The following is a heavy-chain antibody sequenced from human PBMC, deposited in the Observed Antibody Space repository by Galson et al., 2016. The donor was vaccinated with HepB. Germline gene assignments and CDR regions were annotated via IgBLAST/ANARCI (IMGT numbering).Heavy chain of an antibody. CDR3: AKTGGVGVTPFDY. D-gene: IGHD1-26*01. V-gene: IGHV4-59*02. CDR2: VHYNWGT. J-gene: IGHJ4*02. Sequence: ETLSLTCTVSGGSVSSHYWSWIRQSPGRGLEWVGYVHYNWGTDYNPSLKSRVTMSVDTSKNQFSLKLTSMTAADTAVYYCAKTGGVGVTPFDYWGQGTLVTVSS. CDR1: GGSVSSHY.